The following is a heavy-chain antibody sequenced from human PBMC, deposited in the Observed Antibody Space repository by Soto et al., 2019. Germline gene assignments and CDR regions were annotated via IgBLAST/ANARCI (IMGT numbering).Heavy chain of an antibody. CDR2: IYYGGST. V-gene: IGHV4-59*08. CDR3: ASTGRDWGSLDY. Sequence: QVQLQESGPGLVKPSETLSLTCTVSGDSISTYYWTWIRQSPGKGLEWIAFIYYGGSTNYNPSLTSRLTISVDTSKNQFSRKLNSVTAADTAVYYCASTGRDWGSLDYWGQGTLVTVSS. D-gene: IGHD7-27*01. J-gene: IGHJ4*02. CDR1: GDSISTYY.